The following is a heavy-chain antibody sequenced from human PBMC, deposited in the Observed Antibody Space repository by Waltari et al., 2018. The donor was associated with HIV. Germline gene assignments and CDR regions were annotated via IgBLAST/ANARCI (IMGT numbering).Heavy chain of an antibody. J-gene: IGHJ4*02. CDR2: ISGSGDTT. V-gene: IGHV3-23*04. Sequence: EVQLVESGGGLVKPGGSLRLSCKASGFTFKNYAMSWVRPAPGKGLEWVSGISGSGDTTYYADSVKGRLSISRDNSKNTLYLQINSLRAEDTALYYCAKENTAMAPRSNSGYSELPGNYFDSWGQGILVTVSS. CDR1: GFTFKNYA. D-gene: IGHD3-22*01. CDR3: AKENTAMAPRSNSGYSELPGNYFDS.